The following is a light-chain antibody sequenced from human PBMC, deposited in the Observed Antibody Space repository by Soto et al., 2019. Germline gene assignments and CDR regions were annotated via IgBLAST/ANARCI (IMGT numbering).Light chain of an antibody. J-gene: IGKJ2*01. V-gene: IGKV3-15*01. CDR2: GAS. CDR1: QFISNS. Sequence: EIVMTQSPATLSVSPGERVTLSCRASQFISNSLAWYQQRPGQPPRLLIYGASSRATGIPARFSGSGSGTEFTLTIGSLQSDDFAVYYWQQYNNWPRTFGQGTKVDIK. CDR3: QQYNNWPRT.